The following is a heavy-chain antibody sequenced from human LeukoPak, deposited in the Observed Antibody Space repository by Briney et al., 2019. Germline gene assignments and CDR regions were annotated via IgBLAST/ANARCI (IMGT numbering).Heavy chain of an antibody. Sequence: SVKVSCKASGGTFSSYAISWVRRAPGQGLEWMGGIIPIFGTANYAQKFQGRVTITADESTSTAYMELSSLRSEDTAVYYCARLGYGDYGYYYYMDVWGKGTTVTVSS. J-gene: IGHJ6*03. D-gene: IGHD4-17*01. CDR2: IIPIFGTA. V-gene: IGHV1-69*01. CDR3: ARLGYGDYGYYYYMDV. CDR1: GGTFSSYA.